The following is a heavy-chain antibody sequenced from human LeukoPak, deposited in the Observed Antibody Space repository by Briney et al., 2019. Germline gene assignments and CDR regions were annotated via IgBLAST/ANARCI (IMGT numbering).Heavy chain of an antibody. D-gene: IGHD6-13*01. Sequence: SETLSLTCTVSGGSISNYYWSWVRQPPGKGLEWIGYIYYSGTTNYNPSLKSRVTISVDTSKNQFSLKLNSVTAADTAVYYCTRGVYIAAAQYGYWGQGTLVTVSS. CDR3: TRGVYIAAAQYGY. CDR1: GGSISNYY. CDR2: IYYSGTT. V-gene: IGHV4-59*01. J-gene: IGHJ4*02.